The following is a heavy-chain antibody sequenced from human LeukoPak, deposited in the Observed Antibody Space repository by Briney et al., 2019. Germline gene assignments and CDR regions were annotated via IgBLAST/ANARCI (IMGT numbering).Heavy chain of an antibody. V-gene: IGHV3-43*01. CDR2: ITWDGSDA. CDR3: VTLDSGSLF. Sequence: GGSLRLSCAASGSTFNDYDDYTMHWVRQGPGQGLKWVSLITWDGSDAYYADSVKGRFTVSRDNSKNSLYLQMNSLTTEDTAFYYRVTLDSGSLFWGQGTLVTVSS. CDR1: GSTFNDYDDYT. J-gene: IGHJ4*02. D-gene: IGHD3-10*01.